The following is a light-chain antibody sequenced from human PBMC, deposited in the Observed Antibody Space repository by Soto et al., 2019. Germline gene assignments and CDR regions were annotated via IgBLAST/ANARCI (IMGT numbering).Light chain of an antibody. Sequence: DIQMTHSPSTLPSSSGDRVPITCRASQSISNWLDWYQQKPGTAPKVLIYHASNLQSGVPSRFSGSGSGTEFTLTISSLQPDDFATYYCQQYNSYSFGQGTKVDIK. V-gene: IGKV1-5*01. CDR1: QSISNW. CDR2: HAS. J-gene: IGKJ1*01. CDR3: QQYNSYS.